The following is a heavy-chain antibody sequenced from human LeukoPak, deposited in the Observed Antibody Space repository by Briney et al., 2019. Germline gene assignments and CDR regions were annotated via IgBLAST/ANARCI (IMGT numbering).Heavy chain of an antibody. D-gene: IGHD3-16*01. CDR3: ARVADTLGGAFDI. CDR1: GGSISSGGYS. Sequence: PSQTLSLTCAVSGGSISSGGYSWSWIRQPPGKGLEWIGYIYHSGSTYYNPSLKSRVTISVDRSKNQFSLKLSSVTVADTAVYYCARVADTLGGAFDIWGQGTMVTVSS. CDR2: IYHSGST. V-gene: IGHV4-30-2*01. J-gene: IGHJ3*02.